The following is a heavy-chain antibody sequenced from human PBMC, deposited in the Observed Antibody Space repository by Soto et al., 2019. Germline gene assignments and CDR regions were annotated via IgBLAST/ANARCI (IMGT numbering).Heavy chain of an antibody. D-gene: IGHD3-9*01. V-gene: IGHV4-34*02. J-gene: IGHJ3*02. CDR3: ARGGSNDWQVAFDI. CDR2: INHSGSN. Sequence: QLQQWGAGLLKPSETLSLTCVVSGGSFSTYYYNWIRQSPGKGLEWIGEINHSGSNNYSPSLKSRGTMSLDTSKNQFSLKLTSVTAADTAVYYCARGGSNDWQVAFDIWGQGTRVTVSS. CDR1: GGSFSTYY.